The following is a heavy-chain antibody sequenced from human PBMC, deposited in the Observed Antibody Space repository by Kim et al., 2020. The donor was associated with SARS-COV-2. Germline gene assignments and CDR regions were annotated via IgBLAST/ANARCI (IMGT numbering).Heavy chain of an antibody. Sequence: SHAQKFQGRVPMTRDTSTSTVYMELSSLGSEDTAVYYCARAHAPAPANIDYWGQGTLVTVSS. V-gene: IGHV1-46*01. CDR3: ARAHAPAPANIDY. D-gene: IGHD2-2*01. J-gene: IGHJ4*02.